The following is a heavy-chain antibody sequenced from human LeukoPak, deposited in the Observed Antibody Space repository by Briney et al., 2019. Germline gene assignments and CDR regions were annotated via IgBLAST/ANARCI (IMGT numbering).Heavy chain of an antibody. D-gene: IGHD3-22*01. CDR3: ARGGYDSSGYYLLDY. Sequence: GGSLRLSCAASGFTFSSYSMNWVRQAPGKGLEWVAVIWYDGSNKYYADSVKGRFTISRDNSKNTLYLQMNSLRAEDTAVYYCARGGYDSSGYYLLDYWGQGTLVTVSS. CDR1: GFTFSSYS. CDR2: IWYDGSNK. J-gene: IGHJ4*02. V-gene: IGHV3-33*08.